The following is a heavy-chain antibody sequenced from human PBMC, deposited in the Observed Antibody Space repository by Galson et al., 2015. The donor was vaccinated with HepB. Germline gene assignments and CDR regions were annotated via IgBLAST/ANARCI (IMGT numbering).Heavy chain of an antibody. CDR2: INSDGSST. CDR3: ARDLVNVVRLGGVDPIYYYYGMDV. Sequence: SLRLSCAASGFTFSSYWMHWVRQAPGKGLVWVSRINSDGSSTSYADSVKGRFTISRDNAKNTLYLQMNSLRAEDTAVYYCARDLVNVVRLGGVDPIYYYYGMDVWGQGTTVTVSS. D-gene: IGHD3-9*01. J-gene: IGHJ6*02. V-gene: IGHV3-74*01. CDR1: GFTFSSYW.